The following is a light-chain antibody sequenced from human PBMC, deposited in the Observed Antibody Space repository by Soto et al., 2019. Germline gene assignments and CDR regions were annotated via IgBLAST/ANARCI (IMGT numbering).Light chain of an antibody. CDR1: QAVNTR. CDR2: LTS. J-gene: IGKJ1*01. CDR3: HQRQSWPRT. V-gene: IGKV3-11*01. Sequence: EIVMTQSPATLSVSPGERATLSCRASQAVNTRLAWYQHKPGQAPRLLIYLTSNRAAGIPARFSGSGSETDFTLTISDVEPEDFAVYYCHQRQSWPRTFGQGTKVDIK.